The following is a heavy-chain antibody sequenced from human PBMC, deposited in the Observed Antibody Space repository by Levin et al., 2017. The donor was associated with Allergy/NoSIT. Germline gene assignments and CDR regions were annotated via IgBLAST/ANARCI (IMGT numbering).Heavy chain of an antibody. Sequence: GGSLRLSCAASGFTFSSYSMNWVRQAPGKGLEWVSSISSSSSYIYYADSVKGRFTISRDNAKNSLYLQMNSLRAEDTAVYYCARCRRDYDILTGYSYDYWGQGTLVTVSS. CDR1: GFTFSSYS. D-gene: IGHD3-9*01. CDR2: ISSSSSYI. V-gene: IGHV3-21*01. CDR3: ARCRRDYDILTGYSYDY. J-gene: IGHJ4*02.